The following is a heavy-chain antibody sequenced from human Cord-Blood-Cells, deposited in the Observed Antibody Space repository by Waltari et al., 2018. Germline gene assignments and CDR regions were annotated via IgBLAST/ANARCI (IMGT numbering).Heavy chain of an antibody. J-gene: IGHJ5*02. CDR1: GYTFTSYG. V-gene: IGHV1-18*01. Sequence: QVQLVQSGAEVKKPGASVKVSCKASGYTFTSYGISWVRQAPGQGLEWMGWISAYNGNTNYAQKLQGRGTMTTDTSTSTAYMERRSLRSDDTAVYYCARDWSIPSIAAAWFDPWGQGTLVTVSS. CDR2: ISAYNGNT. D-gene: IGHD6-13*01. CDR3: ARDWSIPSIAAAWFDP.